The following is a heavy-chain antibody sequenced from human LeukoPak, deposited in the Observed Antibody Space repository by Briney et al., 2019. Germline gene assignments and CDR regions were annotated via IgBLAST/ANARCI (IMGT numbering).Heavy chain of an antibody. D-gene: IGHD5-18*01. CDR1: GFTFSSYA. CDR3: AKDEDTAILVD. Sequence: GGSLRLSCAASGFTFSSYAMSWVRQAPGKGLEWVSAISGSGGSTYYAHSVKGRFTISRDNSKNTMYLQMNSLRAEDTAVYYCAKDEDTAILVDWGQGTLVTVSS. V-gene: IGHV3-23*01. J-gene: IGHJ4*02. CDR2: ISGSGGST.